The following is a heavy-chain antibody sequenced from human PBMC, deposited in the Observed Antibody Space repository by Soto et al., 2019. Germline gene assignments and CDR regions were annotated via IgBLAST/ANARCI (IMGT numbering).Heavy chain of an antibody. CDR2: IRGSGGDT. Sequence: EVQLLESGGGLVQPGGSLRLSCAASGFTFSFCAMSWVRQAPGKGLKWVSSIRGSGGDTYYADSVRGRFTISRDNSQNTLYLQMTSLRVEDTGVYYCVKGHRYSYYYFDYWGQGTLVTVSS. J-gene: IGHJ4*02. CDR1: GFTFSFCA. D-gene: IGHD1-20*01. CDR3: VKGHRYSYYYFDY. V-gene: IGHV3-23*01.